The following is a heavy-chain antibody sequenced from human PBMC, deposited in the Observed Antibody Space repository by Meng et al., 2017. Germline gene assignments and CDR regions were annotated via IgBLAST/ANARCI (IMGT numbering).Heavy chain of an antibody. V-gene: IGHV1-69*04. CDR2: IIPILGIA. CDR3: ARDSECSGGSCYSSH. J-gene: IGHJ4*02. CDR1: GGTFSSYT. D-gene: IGHD2-15*01. Sequence: SVKVSCKASGGTFSSYTISWVRQAPGQGLEWMGRIIPILGIANYAQKFQGRVTITADKSTSTAYMELSRLRSDDTAVYYCARDSECSGGSCYSSHWGQGTLVTVSS.